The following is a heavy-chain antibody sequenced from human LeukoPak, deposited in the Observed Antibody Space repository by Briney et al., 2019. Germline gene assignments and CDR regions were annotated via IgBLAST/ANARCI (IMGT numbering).Heavy chain of an antibody. V-gene: IGHV3-30*04. CDR2: ISYDGSNK. J-gene: IGHJ3*02. D-gene: IGHD3-22*01. Sequence: PGGSLRLSCAASGFTFSSYAMHWVRQAPGKGLEWGAAISYDGSNKYSADSVKGRFTISRDNAKNSLYLQMNSLRAEDTAVYYCAREYYYDGEDAFDIWGQGTMVTVSS. CDR3: AREYYYDGEDAFDI. CDR1: GFTFSSYA.